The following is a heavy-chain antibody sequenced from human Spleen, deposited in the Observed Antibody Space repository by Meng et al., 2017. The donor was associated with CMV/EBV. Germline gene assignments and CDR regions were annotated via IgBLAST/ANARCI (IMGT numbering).Heavy chain of an antibody. CDR2: IDHSGSA. J-gene: IGHJ6*02. V-gene: IGHV4-34*01. Sequence: GSLRLSCAVYGVSFSGYYWTWIRQSPGKGLEWIGEIDHSGSANYNPSLKSRVTISADTSKNQFSLKLSSVTAADTAVYYCARDGTVRGVNYYGMDVWGQGTTVTVSS. D-gene: IGHD3-10*01. CDR3: ARDGTVRGVNYYGMDV. CDR1: GVSFSGYY.